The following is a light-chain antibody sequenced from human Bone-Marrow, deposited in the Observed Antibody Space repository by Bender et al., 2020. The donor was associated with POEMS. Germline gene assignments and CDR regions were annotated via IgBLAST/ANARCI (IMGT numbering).Light chain of an antibody. CDR3: AVWDDSLNGWV. CDR2: SSH. Sequence: QSVLTQPPSASGTPGQRVTISCSGGSSNIGAHAVNWYQHLPGTAPKLLIYSSHRRPSEVPDRFSGSRSGTSASLAINGVQSEDEADYYCAVWDDSLNGWVFGGGTKLTVL. CDR1: SSNIGAHA. V-gene: IGLV1-44*01. J-gene: IGLJ3*02.